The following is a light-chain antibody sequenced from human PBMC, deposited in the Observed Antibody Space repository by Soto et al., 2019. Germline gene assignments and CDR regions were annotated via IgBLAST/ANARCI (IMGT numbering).Light chain of an antibody. CDR2: DVT. V-gene: IGLV2-14*03. J-gene: IGLJ1*01. Sequence: QSVLTQPASVSGSPGQSITISCTGISADVATSNFVSWYQHHPGKAPRLIVYDVTHRPAGISNRFSGSKSGDTASLTISGLQAEDAADYYGTSYTRGPLDVFGTGTKVTVL. CDR3: TSYTRGPLDV. CDR1: SADVATSNF.